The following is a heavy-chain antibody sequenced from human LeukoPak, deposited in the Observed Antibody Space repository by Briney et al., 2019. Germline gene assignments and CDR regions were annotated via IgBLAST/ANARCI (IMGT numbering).Heavy chain of an antibody. CDR3: AGGRDGYDYPYYFDY. CDR1: GGSISSYY. V-gene: IGHV4-59*01. D-gene: IGHD5-24*01. J-gene: IGHJ4*02. Sequence: PSETLSLTCTVSGGSISSYYWSWIRQPPGKGLEWIGYIYYSGSTNYNPSLKSRVTISVDTSKNQFSLKLSSVTAADTAVYYCAGGRDGYDYPYYFDYWGQGTLVTVSS. CDR2: IYYSGST.